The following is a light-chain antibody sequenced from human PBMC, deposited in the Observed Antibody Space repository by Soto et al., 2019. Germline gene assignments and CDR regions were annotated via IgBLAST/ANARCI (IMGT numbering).Light chain of an antibody. Sequence: QSVPTQAPSASGTPGQRVTISCSGSSSKIGTNTVNWYQQLPGTAPKLLIYNDNQRPSGVPDRFSGSKSDTSASLAISGLQSDDEADYYCAAWDGSLKGVVFGGGTKLTVL. CDR3: AAWDGSLKGVV. J-gene: IGLJ2*01. CDR2: NDN. V-gene: IGLV1-44*01. CDR1: SSKIGTNT.